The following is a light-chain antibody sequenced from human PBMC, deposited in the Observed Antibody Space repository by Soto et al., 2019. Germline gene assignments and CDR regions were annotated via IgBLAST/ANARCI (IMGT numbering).Light chain of an antibody. CDR3: QQSYSILIT. Sequence: DIQMTQSPSTLSASVGDRVTITCRASQSISTWLAWYQQKPGKAPKLLIYDVSSLESGVPSRFSGSGSGTEFTLTISSLQPDDFATYYCQQSYSILITFGQGTRLEIK. V-gene: IGKV1-5*01. J-gene: IGKJ5*01. CDR1: QSISTW. CDR2: DVS.